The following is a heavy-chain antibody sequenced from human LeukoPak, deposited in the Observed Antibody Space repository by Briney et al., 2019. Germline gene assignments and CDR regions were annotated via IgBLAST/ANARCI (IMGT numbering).Heavy chain of an antibody. CDR3: ARPSPGTVDY. D-gene: IGHD6-13*01. CDR1: GGSISSSSYY. Sequence: SETLSLTCTVSGGSISSSSYYWGWVRQPPGKGLEWIGTTYYSGSTYYNPSLKSRVTISLDTSKNQFSLKLSSVTAADTAVYYCARPSPGTVDYWGQGTLVTVSS. J-gene: IGHJ4*02. CDR2: TYYSGST. V-gene: IGHV4-39*01.